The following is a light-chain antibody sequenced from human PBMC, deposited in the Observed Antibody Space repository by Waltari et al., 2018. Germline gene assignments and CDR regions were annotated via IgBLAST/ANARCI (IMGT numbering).Light chain of an antibody. V-gene: IGLV3-27*01. CDR1: VLAKKN. J-gene: IGLJ3*02. CDR3: YSAADNTWV. CDR2: KDS. Sequence: SYELTQPSSVSVSPGQTARIACSGDVLAKKNSARWFQREPGQAPVILLYKDSGRAAEIPERFSGSTSGTPVTLTISGAQVEDEADYHCYSAADNTWVFGGGTKLTVL.